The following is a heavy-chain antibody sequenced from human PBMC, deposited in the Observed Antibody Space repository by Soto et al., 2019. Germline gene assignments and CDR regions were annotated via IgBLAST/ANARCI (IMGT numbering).Heavy chain of an antibody. D-gene: IGHD3-3*01. CDR2: INPSGGST. CDR3: AREEIFGLVSGYYYYYGMDV. V-gene: IGHV1-46*01. CDR1: GYTFTSYY. Sequence: QVQLVQSGAEVKKPGASVKVSCKASGYTFTSYYMHWVRQAPGQGLEWMGIINPSGGSTSYAQKFQGRVTMTRDTSTSTVYMELSSLRSEDTALYYCAREEIFGLVSGYYYYYGMDVWGQGTTVTVSS. J-gene: IGHJ6*02.